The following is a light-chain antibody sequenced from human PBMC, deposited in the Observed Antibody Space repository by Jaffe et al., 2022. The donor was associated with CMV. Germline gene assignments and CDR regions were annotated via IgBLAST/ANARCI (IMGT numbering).Light chain of an antibody. CDR3: HQYGTSPGT. J-gene: IGKJ1*01. V-gene: IGKV3-20*01. CDR1: RSVSSGY. CDR2: GAS. Sequence: ESVLTQSPGILSLSPGERATLSCTASRSVSSGYLAWYQQKPGQAPRLLIYGASSRATDIPDRFSGSGSGTDFTLTISRLDPEDFAVYYCHQYGTSPGTFGQGTKVEIK.